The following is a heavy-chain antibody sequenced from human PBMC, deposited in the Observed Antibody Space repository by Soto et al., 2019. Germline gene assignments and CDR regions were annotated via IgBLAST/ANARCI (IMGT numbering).Heavy chain of an antibody. V-gene: IGHV3-30-3*01. J-gene: IGHJ6*02. CDR2: ISYDGDNK. Sequence: QVQLVESRGGVVQPGRSLTLSCAASGFTFRNYAMHWVRQAPGKGLEWVATISYDGDNKYYTDSVKGPFTISRDNSKNTLYLQMNSLRPEDTAVYYCARPWGQLSTYYYGMDTWGQGTTVTVSS. CDR1: GFTFRNYA. CDR3: ARPWGQLSTYYYGMDT. D-gene: IGHD3-16*01.